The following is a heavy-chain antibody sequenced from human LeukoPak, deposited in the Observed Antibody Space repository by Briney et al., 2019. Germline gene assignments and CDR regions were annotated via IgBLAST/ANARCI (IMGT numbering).Heavy chain of an antibody. CDR3: ARFYSSSSGDY. CDR2: INPNSGGT. V-gene: IGHV1-2*04. CDR1: GYTFTGYY. Sequence: ASVNVSCKASGYTFTGYYMHWVRQAPGQGLEWMGWINPNSGGTNYAQKFQGWVTMTRDTSISTAYMELSRLRSDDTAVYYCARFYSSSSGDYWGQGTLVTVSS. J-gene: IGHJ4*02. D-gene: IGHD6-6*01.